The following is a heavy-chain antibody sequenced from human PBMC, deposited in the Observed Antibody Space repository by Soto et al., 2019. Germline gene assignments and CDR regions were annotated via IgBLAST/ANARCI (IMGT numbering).Heavy chain of an antibody. CDR3: ARRYGDCFDY. D-gene: IGHD4-17*01. J-gene: IGHJ4*02. V-gene: IGHV4-59*08. Sequence: PSETLSLTCTVSGGSISSYYWSWIRQPPGKGLEWIGYIYYSGSTNYNPSIKSRVTISIDTSKNQFSLRLSSVTAADTAVYYCARRYGDCFDYWGQGTLVTVSS. CDR1: GGSISSYY. CDR2: IYYSGST.